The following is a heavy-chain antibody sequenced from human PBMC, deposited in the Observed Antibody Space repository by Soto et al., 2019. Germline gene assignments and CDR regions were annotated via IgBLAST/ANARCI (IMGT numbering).Heavy chain of an antibody. D-gene: IGHD1-26*01. J-gene: IGHJ6*02. CDR3: ARRRGSGSDYYYNYGMGV. V-gene: IGHV5-51*01. CDR1: GYSFSRYW. Sequence: GESLKISCKGSGYSFSRYWIGWVRQMPGKGLEWMGIIYPGDSDIRYSPSFQGQVTISAVTSISTAYLQWSSLKASDTAIYYCARRRGSGSDYYYNYGMGVWGQGTTVTVSS. CDR2: IYPGDSDI.